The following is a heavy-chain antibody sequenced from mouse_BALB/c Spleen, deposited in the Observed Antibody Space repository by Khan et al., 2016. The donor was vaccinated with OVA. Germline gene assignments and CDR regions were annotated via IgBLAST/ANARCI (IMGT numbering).Heavy chain of an antibody. CDR3: TRFHGGY. J-gene: IGHJ2*01. CDR2: INTYTGEP. V-gene: IGHV9-3-1*01. Sequence: LVESGPELKKPGETVKISCKASGYTFTNYVMNWVKQSPGKGLKWMGWINTYTGEPTYADDFMGRFAFSLETSVSTAYLQINSLKNEDTATYFCTRFHGGYWGQGTTLTVSS. CDR1: GYTFTNYV.